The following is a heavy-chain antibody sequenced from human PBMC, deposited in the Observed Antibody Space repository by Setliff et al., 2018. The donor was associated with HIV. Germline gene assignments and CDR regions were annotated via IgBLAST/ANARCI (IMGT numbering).Heavy chain of an antibody. D-gene: IGHD3-3*01. CDR3: ARHPYGVFDY. CDR1: GFTFSTYG. Sequence: GGSLRLSCEASGFTFSTYGMNWVRHAPGKGLEWVANINQDGTATFYVDSVQGRFTISRDNAQNSLYLQLNSLRAEDTGVYHCARHPYGVFDYWGQGTLVTVSS. J-gene: IGHJ4*02. CDR2: INQDGTAT. V-gene: IGHV3-7*01.